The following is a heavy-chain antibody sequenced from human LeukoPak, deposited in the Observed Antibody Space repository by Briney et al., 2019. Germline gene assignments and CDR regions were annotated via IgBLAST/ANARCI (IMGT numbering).Heavy chain of an antibody. CDR3: ASDYCSGGSCYSGFGY. D-gene: IGHD2-15*01. J-gene: IGHJ4*02. CDR2: IYYSGST. CDR1: GGSISSYY. V-gene: IGHV4-59*08. Sequence: PSETLSLTCTVSGGSISSYYWSWIRQPPGKGLEWIGYIYYSGSTYYNPSLKSRVTISVDTSKNQFSLKLSSVTAADTAVYYCASDYCSGGSCYSGFGYWGQGTLVTVSS.